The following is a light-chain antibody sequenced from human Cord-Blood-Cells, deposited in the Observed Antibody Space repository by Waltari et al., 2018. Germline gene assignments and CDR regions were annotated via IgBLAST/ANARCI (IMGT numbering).Light chain of an antibody. CDR2: GAS. V-gene: IGKV3-15*01. CDR1: QSVSSN. Sequence: EIVMTQSPATLSVSPGERATLSCRASQSVSSNLAWYQQKPGQAPRPLIYGASTRATGIPARFSGSGSGTEFTLTISSPQSEDFAVYYCQQYNNWPPLTFGGGTKVEIK. J-gene: IGKJ4*01. CDR3: QQYNNWPPLT.